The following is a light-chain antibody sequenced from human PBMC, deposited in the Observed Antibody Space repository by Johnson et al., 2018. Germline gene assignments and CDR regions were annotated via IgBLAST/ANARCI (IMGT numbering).Light chain of an antibody. CDR1: SSNIGNNY. CDR2: ENN. V-gene: IGLV1-51*02. Sequence: QSVLTQPPSVSAAPGQKVTISCSGRSSNIGNNYVSWYQQLPGTAPKLLIYENNKRPSGIPYRFSGSKSGTSSTLGITGLQTGDEADYYCGTWDSSLSAGNVFGTGTKVTVL. J-gene: IGLJ1*01. CDR3: GTWDSSLSAGNV.